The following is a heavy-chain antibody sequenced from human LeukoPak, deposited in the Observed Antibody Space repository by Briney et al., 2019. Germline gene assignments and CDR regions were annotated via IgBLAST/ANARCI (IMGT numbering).Heavy chain of an antibody. V-gene: IGHV4-59*08. D-gene: IGHD1-26*01. J-gene: IGHJ6*02. CDR1: GGSIGLY. CDR2: IFHTGST. Sequence: SETLSLTCTVSGGSIGLYWAWIRQPPGKGLEWIGYIFHTGSTNYNPSLKSRLTISVDTSRNQFSLRLSSVTAADTAVYYCARHQYAGREHYYGIDVWGQGTTVSVSS. CDR3: ARHQYAGREHYYGIDV.